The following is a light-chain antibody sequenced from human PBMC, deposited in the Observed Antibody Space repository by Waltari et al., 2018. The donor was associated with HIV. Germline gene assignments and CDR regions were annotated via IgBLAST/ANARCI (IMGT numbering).Light chain of an antibody. J-gene: IGLJ2*01. CDR3: SSFTKDFTVI. Sequence: SVVTQPASVSGFPGQSVTISCTGTGRYFGYGNFVSFYQQHTGKAPKVILFEVDSPASGVDDRFSGSKSGNTASLTISGLRTEDEANYYCSSFTKDFTVIFGGGTKVTIL. V-gene: IGLV2-14*03. CDR2: EVD. CDR1: GRYFGYGNF.